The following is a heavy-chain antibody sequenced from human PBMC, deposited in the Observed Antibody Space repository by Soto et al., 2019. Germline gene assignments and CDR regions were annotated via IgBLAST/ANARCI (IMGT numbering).Heavy chain of an antibody. D-gene: IGHD6-6*01. CDR3: AKEMYPRTVLDSSSPWGDY. CDR2: MSYAGTYK. J-gene: IGHJ4*02. V-gene: IGHV3-30*18. Sequence: PGGSLRLSCAVSGFTFSDYGMHWVRQAPVKVLEWVAVMSYAGTYKYYADSVKVRFTISRDLSGNTLFLQMNSLRLEDTAVYFCAKEMYPRTVLDSSSPWGDYWGQGTLVTVSS. CDR1: GFTFSDYG.